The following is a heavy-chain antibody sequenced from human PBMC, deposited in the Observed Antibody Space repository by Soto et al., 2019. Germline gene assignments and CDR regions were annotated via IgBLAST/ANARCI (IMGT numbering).Heavy chain of an antibody. V-gene: IGHV5-51*01. CDR3: ARLGGYSGYDFWRDRYYYYGMDV. D-gene: IGHD5-12*01. CDR2: IYPSDSDT. Sequence: PGESLKISCKGSGYSFTSYWIGWVRQMPGKGLEWMGIIYPSDSDTRYSPSFQGQVTISADKSISTAYLQWSSLKASDTAMYYCARLGGYSGYDFWRDRYYYYGMDVWGQGTTVTVSS. CDR1: GYSFTSYW. J-gene: IGHJ6*02.